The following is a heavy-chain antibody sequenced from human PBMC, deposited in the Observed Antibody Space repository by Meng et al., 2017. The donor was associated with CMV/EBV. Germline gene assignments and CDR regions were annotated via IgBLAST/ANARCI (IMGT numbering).Heavy chain of an antibody. D-gene: IGHD3-3*01. CDR2: ISYDGSNK. J-gene: IGHJ4*02. Sequence: RALRLSCAAAGFTVSSYAMHWVRQAPGKGLEWVAVISYDGSNKYYADSVKGRFTISRDNSKNTLYLQMNSLRAEDTAVYYCARDYDFWGQRTLVTVSS. CDR3: ARDYDF. V-gene: IGHV3-30*04. CDR1: GFTVSSYA.